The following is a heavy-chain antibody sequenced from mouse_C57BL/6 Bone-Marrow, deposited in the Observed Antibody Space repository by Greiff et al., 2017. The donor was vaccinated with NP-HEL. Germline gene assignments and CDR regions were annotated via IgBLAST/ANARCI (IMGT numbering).Heavy chain of an antibody. CDR1: GYSITSGYY. Sequence: EVKLVESGPGLVKPSQSLSLTCSVTGYSITSGYYWNWIRQFPGNKLEWMGYISYDGSNNYNPSLKNRISITRDTSKNQFFLKLNSVTTEDTATYYCARVSLGAMDYWGQGTSVTVSS. D-gene: IGHD4-1*01. J-gene: IGHJ4*01. CDR3: ARVSLGAMDY. V-gene: IGHV3-6*01. CDR2: ISYDGSN.